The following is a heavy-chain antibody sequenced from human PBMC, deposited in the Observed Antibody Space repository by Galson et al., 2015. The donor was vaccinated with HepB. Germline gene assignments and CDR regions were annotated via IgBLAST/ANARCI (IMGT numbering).Heavy chain of an antibody. J-gene: IGHJ3*02. CDR1: GYRFTTYW. CDR2: IYPGDSDT. D-gene: IGHD5-24*01. CDR3: ASSIDDGYNSGFDI. Sequence: QSGAEVKKSGESLKISCKGSGYRFTTYWIGWVRQLPGKGLDWMGFIYPGDSDTMYSPSFQGQVTISADKSITTAYLQWSSLKASDTAMYYCASSIDDGYNSGFDIWGQGTMVTVSS. V-gene: IGHV5-51*03.